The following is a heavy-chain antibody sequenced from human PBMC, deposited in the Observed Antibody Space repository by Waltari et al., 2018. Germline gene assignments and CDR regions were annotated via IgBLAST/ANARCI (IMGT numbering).Heavy chain of an antibody. D-gene: IGHD1-26*01. V-gene: IGHV3-23*04. CDR2: ISGSGGST. CDR1: GYTFSSYA. Sequence: VQLVQSGAEVKKPGASVKVSCKASGYTFSSYAMSWVRQAPGKGLEWVSAISGSGGSTYYADSVKGRFTISRDNSKNTLYLQMNSLRAEDTAVYYCAKDAVGATPNYYFDYWGQGTLVTVSS. CDR3: AKDAVGATPNYYFDY. J-gene: IGHJ4*02.